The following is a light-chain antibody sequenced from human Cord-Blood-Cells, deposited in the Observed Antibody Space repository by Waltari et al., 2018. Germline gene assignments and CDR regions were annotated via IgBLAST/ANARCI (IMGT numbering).Light chain of an antibody. CDR3: CSYAGSYTLV. V-gene: IGLV2-11*01. Sequence: QSALTQPRSVSGSPGQQATISCTGTSSDVGGYNYVPWYQQHPGKAPKRMIYDVSKRPSGVPDRFSGSKSGNTASLTISGLQAEDEADYYCCSYAGSYTLVFGGGTKLTVL. CDR2: DVS. J-gene: IGLJ2*01. CDR1: SSDVGGYNY.